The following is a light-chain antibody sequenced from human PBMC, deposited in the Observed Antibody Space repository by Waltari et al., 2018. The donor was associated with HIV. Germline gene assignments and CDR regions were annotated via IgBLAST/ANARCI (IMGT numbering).Light chain of an antibody. CDR3: QQRSSWIS. CDR1: QDISSY. Sequence: EIVLTQSPATLSLSPGETATLSCRASQDISSYLAWYQQKPGQAPRLLIYATSTRAAGIPARFTGSGSGTDFTLTISSLEAEDFAVYSCQQRSSWISFGQGTRLEIK. V-gene: IGKV3D-11*01. J-gene: IGKJ5*01. CDR2: ATS.